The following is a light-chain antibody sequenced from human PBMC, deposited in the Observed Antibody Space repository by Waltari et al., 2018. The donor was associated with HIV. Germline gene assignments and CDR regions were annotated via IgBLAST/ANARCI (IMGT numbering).Light chain of an antibody. J-gene: IGLJ2*01. CDR2: GVT. Sequence: QSVLTQPPSVSGAPGMRVTISCTGGRSNIGAGYDVHWFQQLPGGSPKLLIYGVTERPSGGPDRFSGSKSGSSASLAIIGLQADDEADYYCQSYDISLSAWIFGGGTKVAVL. CDR1: RSNIGAGYD. V-gene: IGLV1-40*01. CDR3: QSYDISLSAWI.